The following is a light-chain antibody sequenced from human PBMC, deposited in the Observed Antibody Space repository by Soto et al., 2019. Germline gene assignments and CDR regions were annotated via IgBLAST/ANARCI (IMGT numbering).Light chain of an antibody. CDR2: ATS. CDR3: QQYSRSSLT. V-gene: IGKV3-20*01. J-gene: IGKJ4*01. Sequence: EIVLTQSPGTLSLSPGVRATLSCRASQSVISNYLAWYQQKPGQAPRLLIYATSKRATGIPDRFSGSGSGTDFTLTISRVEPDDLAVYFCQQYSRSSLTFGGGTKVEIK. CDR1: QSVISNY.